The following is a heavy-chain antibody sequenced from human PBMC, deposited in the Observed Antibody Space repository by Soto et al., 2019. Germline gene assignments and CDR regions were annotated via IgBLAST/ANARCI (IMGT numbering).Heavy chain of an antibody. D-gene: IGHD3-10*01. V-gene: IGHV1-18*01. Sequence: QVQLVQSGAEVKKPGASVKVSCKASGYTFTSYGISWVRQAPGQGLEWMGWISAYNGNTNYAQKLQGRVTITTDTSTSIAYMELRSLRSDDTAVYYCARGPTNRSSLEAYYYDGMYGWGRGTTVTVSS. CDR2: ISAYNGNT. CDR3: ARGPTNRSSLEAYYYDGMYG. J-gene: IGHJ6*02. CDR1: GYTFTSYG.